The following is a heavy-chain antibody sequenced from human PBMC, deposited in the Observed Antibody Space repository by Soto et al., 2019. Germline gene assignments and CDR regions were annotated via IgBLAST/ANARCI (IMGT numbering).Heavy chain of an antibody. CDR3: ARSNGDYGDY. J-gene: IGHJ4*02. Sequence: ASVKVSCKASGGTFSSYSISWVRQAPGQGLEWMGGIIPIFGTANYAQKFQGRVTITADESTSTAYMELSSLRSEDTAVYYCARSNGDYGDYWSQGTLVTVSS. D-gene: IGHD4-17*01. CDR1: GGTFSSYS. V-gene: IGHV1-69*13. CDR2: IIPIFGTA.